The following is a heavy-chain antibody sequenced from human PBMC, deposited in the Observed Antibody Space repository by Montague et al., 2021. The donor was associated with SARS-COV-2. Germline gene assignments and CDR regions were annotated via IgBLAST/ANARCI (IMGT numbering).Heavy chain of an antibody. CDR2: IYYSGST. CDR3: ARGWFSPMLVVVIRGPFDY. D-gene: IGHD3-22*01. V-gene: IGHV4-39*07. J-gene: IGHJ4*02. Sequence: SETLSLTCTVSGGSISSSSYYWGWIRQPPGKGLEWIRTIYYSGSTYYXPSLKSRVIISVDTSKNQFSLKLSSVTAADTAVYYCARGWFSPMLVVVIRGPFDYWGQGALVTVSS. CDR1: GGSISSSSYY.